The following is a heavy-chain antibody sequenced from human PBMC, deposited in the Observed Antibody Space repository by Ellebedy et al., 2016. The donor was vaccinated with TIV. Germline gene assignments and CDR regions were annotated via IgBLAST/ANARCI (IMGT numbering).Heavy chain of an antibody. Sequence: ASVKVSCKASGGTFSSYAISWVRQAPGQGLEWMGGIIPIFGTANYAQKFQGRVTITADESTSTAYMELSSLRSEDTAVYYCVADIGVRYGMDVWGQGTTVTVSS. J-gene: IGHJ6*02. CDR2: IIPIFGTA. D-gene: IGHD2-15*01. CDR3: VADIGVRYGMDV. V-gene: IGHV1-69*13. CDR1: GGTFSSYA.